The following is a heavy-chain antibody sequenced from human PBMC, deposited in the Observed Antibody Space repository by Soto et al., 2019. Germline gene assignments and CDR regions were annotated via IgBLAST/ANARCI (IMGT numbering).Heavy chain of an antibody. Sequence: QVQLVQSGAEVKKPGSSVKVSCKASGGNFSSYAISWVRQAPGQGSEWMGGVIPIFGTANYAQKFQGRVTITEDESTSTGYMELSSLSSEDTAVYYCARGVEASTLAARDWFDPWGQGTLVTVSS. CDR1: GGNFSSYA. J-gene: IGHJ5*02. D-gene: IGHD6-6*01. V-gene: IGHV1-69*01. CDR2: VIPIFGTA. CDR3: ARGVEASTLAARDWFDP.